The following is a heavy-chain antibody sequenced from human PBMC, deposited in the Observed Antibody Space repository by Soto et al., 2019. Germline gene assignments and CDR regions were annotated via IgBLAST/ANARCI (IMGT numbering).Heavy chain of an antibody. CDR1: GVSIISYY. V-gene: IGHV4-59*01. CDR3: AIFQVSAALLGLFYL. Sequence: SETLSLTCTVSGVSIISYYWSWILQPPWKGLEWIGYIYYSGSTNYNPSLKSRVTISVDTSKNQFSLKLSSVTAADTAVYYCAIFQVSAALLGLFYLCGKRTLVIVSS. J-gene: IGHJ4*02. D-gene: IGHD3-10*01. CDR2: IYYSGST.